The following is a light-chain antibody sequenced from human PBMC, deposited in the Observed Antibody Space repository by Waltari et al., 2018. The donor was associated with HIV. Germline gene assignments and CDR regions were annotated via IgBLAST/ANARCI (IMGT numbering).Light chain of an antibody. CDR2: GVS. V-gene: IGLV2-14*01. CDR3: SAYTTYSPLAV. J-gene: IGLJ2*01. Sequence: QSALTQPASVSGSPGPSITIPCPGTSSDIGGYDYVSWYQQHPGKAPKLLIYGVSSRPSGVSNRFSGSRSGNTASLTISGLQADDEAHYYCSAYTTYSPLAVFGGGTKLTVL. CDR1: SSDIGGYDY.